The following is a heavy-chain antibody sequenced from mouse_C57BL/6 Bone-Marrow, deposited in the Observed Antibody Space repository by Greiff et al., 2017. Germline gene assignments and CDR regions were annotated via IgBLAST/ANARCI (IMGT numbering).Heavy chain of an antibody. D-gene: IGHD2-4*01. CDR2: IDPSDSYT. CDR1: GYTFTSYW. CDR3: AIYDYGAY. V-gene: IGHV1-50*01. Sequence: QVQLQQPGAELVKPGASVKLSCKASGYTFTSYWMQWVKQRPGQGLEWIGEIDPSDSYTNYNQKFKGKATLTVDTSSSTAYMQLSRLTSEDSAVYYCAIYDYGAYWGQGTLVTVSA. J-gene: IGHJ3*01.